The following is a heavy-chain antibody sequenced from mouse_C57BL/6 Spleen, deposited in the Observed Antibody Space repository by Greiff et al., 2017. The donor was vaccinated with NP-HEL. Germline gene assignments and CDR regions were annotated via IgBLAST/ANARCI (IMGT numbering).Heavy chain of an antibody. D-gene: IGHD2-4*01. CDR1: GFSLTSYG. CDR3: ARGITTGYYAMDY. Sequence: VHLVESGPGLVQPSQSLSITCTVSGFSLTSYGVHWVRQSPGTGLEWLGVIWRGGSTDYNAAFISRLSISQDNSKSQVFFKMNSLQADDTAIYYCARGITTGYYAMDYWGQGTSVTVSS. V-gene: IGHV2-2*01. J-gene: IGHJ4*01. CDR2: IWRGGST.